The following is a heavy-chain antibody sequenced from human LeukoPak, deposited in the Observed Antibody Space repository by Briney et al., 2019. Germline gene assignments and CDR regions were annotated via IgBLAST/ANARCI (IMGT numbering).Heavy chain of an antibody. Sequence: GGSLRLSCAASGFTFSSYAMHRVRQAPGKGLEWVAVISYDGSNKYYADSVKGRFTISRDNSKNTLYLQMNSLRAEDTAVYYCARDHYYGSVLDWWGQGTLVTVSS. CDR3: ARDHYYGSVLDW. D-gene: IGHD3-10*01. CDR2: ISYDGSNK. J-gene: IGHJ4*02. CDR1: GFTFSSYA. V-gene: IGHV3-30-3*01.